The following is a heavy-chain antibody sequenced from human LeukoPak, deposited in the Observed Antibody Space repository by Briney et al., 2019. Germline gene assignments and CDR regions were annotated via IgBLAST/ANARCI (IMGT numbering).Heavy chain of an antibody. CDR1: GFTFSSYG. D-gene: IGHD6-13*01. CDR3: ARDKRQQVHYAYYYYMDV. Sequence: GGTLRLSCAASGFTFSSYGMSWVRQAPGKGLEWVSAISGSGGSTYYADSVKGRFTISRDNSKNTLYLQMYSLRAEDTAVYYCARDKRQQVHYAYYYYMDVWGKGTTVTIS. CDR2: ISGSGGST. V-gene: IGHV3-23*01. J-gene: IGHJ6*03.